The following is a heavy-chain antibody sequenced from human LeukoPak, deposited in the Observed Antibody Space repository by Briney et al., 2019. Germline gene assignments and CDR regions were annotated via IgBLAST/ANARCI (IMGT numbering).Heavy chain of an antibody. V-gene: IGHV1-69*04. CDR2: IIPILGIA. J-gene: IGHJ6*04. Sequence: ASVKVSCKASGGTFSSYAISWVRQAPGQGLEWMGRIIPILGIANYAQKFQGRVTITADKSTSTAYMELSSLRSEDTAVYYCASTLGFGELLANLYYYYGMDVWGKGTTVTVSS. CDR3: ASTLGFGELLANLYYYYGMDV. D-gene: IGHD3-10*01. CDR1: GGTFSSYA.